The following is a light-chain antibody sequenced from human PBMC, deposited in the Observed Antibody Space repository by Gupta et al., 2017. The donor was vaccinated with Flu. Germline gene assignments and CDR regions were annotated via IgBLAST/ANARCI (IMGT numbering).Light chain of an antibody. Sequence: DIVMTQSPATLSMSPGERATLSCRASQSVMSNLAWYHQTLGQAPRLLIYGASTRATGVPVRFSGSGSGTEFTLTISSLQSEDFGLYYCQQYSRWPWTFGQGTNVEIK. CDR3: QQYSRWPWT. V-gene: IGKV3-15*01. CDR2: GAS. CDR1: QSVMSN. J-gene: IGKJ1*01.